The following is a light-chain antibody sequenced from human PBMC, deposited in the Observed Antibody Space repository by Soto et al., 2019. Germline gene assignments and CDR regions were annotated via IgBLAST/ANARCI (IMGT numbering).Light chain of an antibody. CDR3: QQSYGTPQT. CDR2: AAF. Sequence: DIQMTQSPSSLSASVGDRVTITCRASQSISTYLNWYQQKPGEAPKLLIYAAFSLQSGVPSRFSGSGSGTDFTLTISSLQPEDFATYSCQQSYGTPQTFGQGTKVEIK. CDR1: QSISTY. V-gene: IGKV1-39*01. J-gene: IGKJ1*01.